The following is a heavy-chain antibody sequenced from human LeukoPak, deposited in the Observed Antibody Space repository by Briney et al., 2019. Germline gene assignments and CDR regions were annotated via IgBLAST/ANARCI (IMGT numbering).Heavy chain of an antibody. V-gene: IGHV3-23*01. CDR3: AKRKDNRWHATFDY. CDR1: GFTFSDYA. J-gene: IGHJ4*02. D-gene: IGHD2-15*01. CDR2: ISTRGGTT. Sequence: PGGSLRLSCAASGFTFSDYAMSWVRQAPGKGLEWVSSISTRGGTTNYADSVKGRFAISRDNSRNTLDLQMNSLRAEDSALYYCAKRKDNRWHATFDYWGQGTLVTVSS.